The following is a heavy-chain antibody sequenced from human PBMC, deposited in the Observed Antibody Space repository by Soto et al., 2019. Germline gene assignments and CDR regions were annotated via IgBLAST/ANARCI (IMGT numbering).Heavy chain of an antibody. J-gene: IGHJ4*02. V-gene: IGHV4-59*01. CDR1: GGSISSYY. CDR3: ARSTYDFWSGYFDY. Sequence: SETLSLTCTVSGGSISSYYWSWIRQPPGKGLEWIGYIYYSGSTNYNPSLKSRVTISVDTSKNQFSLKLSSVTAADTAVYYCARSTYDFWSGYFDYWGQGTLVTVSS. D-gene: IGHD3-3*01. CDR2: IYYSGST.